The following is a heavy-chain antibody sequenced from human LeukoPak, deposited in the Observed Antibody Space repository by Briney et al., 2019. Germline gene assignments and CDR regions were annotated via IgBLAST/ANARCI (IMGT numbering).Heavy chain of an antibody. Sequence: PGGSLRLSCAASGFTFSSYGMSWVRQGPGKGLEWVSAISDRGGSTYYADSVKGRFTISRDNSKNTLYLQMNSLRAEDTAVYYCARDSADDSSGYYPFDYWGQGTLVTVSS. CDR2: ISDRGGST. CDR3: ARDSADDSSGYYPFDY. V-gene: IGHV3-23*01. J-gene: IGHJ4*02. D-gene: IGHD3-22*01. CDR1: GFTFSSYG.